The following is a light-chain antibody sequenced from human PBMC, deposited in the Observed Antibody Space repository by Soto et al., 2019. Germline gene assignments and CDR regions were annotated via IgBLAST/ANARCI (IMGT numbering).Light chain of an antibody. Sequence: DIQMTQSPSTLSGSVGYRVTITCRASQTISSWLAWYQQKPGKAPKLLIYKASTLKSGVPSRFSGSGSGTEFTLTISSLQPDDFATYYCHQYKTYWTFGQGTKVDIK. J-gene: IGKJ1*01. CDR1: QTISSW. CDR2: KAS. V-gene: IGKV1-5*03. CDR3: HQYKTYWT.